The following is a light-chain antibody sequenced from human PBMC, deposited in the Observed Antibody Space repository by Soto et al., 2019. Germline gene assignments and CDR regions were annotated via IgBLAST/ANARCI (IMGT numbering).Light chain of an antibody. J-gene: IGLJ1*01. Sequence: QSALTQPASVSGSPGQSITISCTGTSSDVGGYNYVSWYQQHPGKVPKLMIYDVSYRPSGVSNRFSGSKSGNTASLTISGLQAEDEADYYCNSYTTSGTYVFGTGTKLTVL. CDR3: NSYTTSGTYV. CDR2: DVS. V-gene: IGLV2-14*01. CDR1: SSDVGGYNY.